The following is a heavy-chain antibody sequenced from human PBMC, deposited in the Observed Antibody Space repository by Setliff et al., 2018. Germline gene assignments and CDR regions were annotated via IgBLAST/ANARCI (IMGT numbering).Heavy chain of an antibody. D-gene: IGHD6-19*01. CDR2: IYYSGNT. CDR1: VYSISRDCH. CDR3: ASHRAVAGAYYFDF. Sequence: SETLSLTCAVSVYSISRDCHWGWIRQPPGKGLEWIGSIYYSGNTYYNASLKGRVTISGDTSKNQFSLKLTAVTAADTAIYYCASHRAVAGAYYFDFWGQGTLVTVSS. V-gene: IGHV4-38-2*01. J-gene: IGHJ4*02.